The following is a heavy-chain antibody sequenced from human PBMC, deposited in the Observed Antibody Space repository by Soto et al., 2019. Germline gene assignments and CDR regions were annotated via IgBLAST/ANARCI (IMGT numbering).Heavy chain of an antibody. V-gene: IGHV1-69*13. CDR1: GGTFSSYA. CDR3: ASEGSDGGGAFDI. J-gene: IGHJ3*02. CDR2: IIPIFGTA. Sequence: ASVKVSCKASGGTFSSYAISWVRQAPGQGLEWMGGIIPIFGTANYAQKFQGRVTITADESTSTAYMELSSLRSEDTAVYYCASEGSDGGGAFDIWGQGTMVTVSS. D-gene: IGHD3-16*01.